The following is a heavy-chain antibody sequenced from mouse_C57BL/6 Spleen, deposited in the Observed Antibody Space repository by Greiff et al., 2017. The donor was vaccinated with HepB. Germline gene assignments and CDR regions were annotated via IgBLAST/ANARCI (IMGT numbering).Heavy chain of an antibody. CDR1: GYTFTDYY. CDR3: ARAHYDSFDY. J-gene: IGHJ2*01. D-gene: IGHD2-4*01. Sequence: EVQLQQSGPELVKPGASVKISCKASGYTFTDYYMNWVKQSHGKSLEWIGDINPNNGGTSYNQKFKGKATLTVDKSSSTAYMELRSLTSEDSAVYYCARAHYDSFDYWGQGTTLTVSS. CDR2: INPNNGGT. V-gene: IGHV1-26*01.